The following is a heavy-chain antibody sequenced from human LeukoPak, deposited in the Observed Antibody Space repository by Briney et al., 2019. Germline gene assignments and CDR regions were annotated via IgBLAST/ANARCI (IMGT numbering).Heavy chain of an antibody. CDR1: GGSFSGYY. J-gene: IGHJ4*02. CDR2: INHSGST. V-gene: IGHV4-34*01. D-gene: IGHD3-22*01. CDR3: ARVESMIPVY. Sequence: PSETLSLTCADYGGSFSGYYWSWIRQPPGKGLEWIGEINHSGSTNYNPSLKSRVTISVDTSKNQFSLKLSSVTAADTAVYYCARVESMIPVYWGQGTLVTVSS.